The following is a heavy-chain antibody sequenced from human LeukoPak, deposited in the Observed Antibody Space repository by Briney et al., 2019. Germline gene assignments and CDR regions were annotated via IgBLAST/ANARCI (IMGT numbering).Heavy chain of an antibody. CDR2: ISSSSSYM. CDR1: GFTFSSYN. Sequence: PGGSLRLSCAASGFTFSSYNMNWVRQAPGKGLEWVSSISSSSSYMYYADSVKGRFTISRDNSKNTLYLQINSLRAEDTAIYYCAKETASDFGGAVDYWGQGTLVTVSS. V-gene: IGHV3-21*04. J-gene: IGHJ4*02. CDR3: AKETASDFGGAVDY. D-gene: IGHD3-10*01.